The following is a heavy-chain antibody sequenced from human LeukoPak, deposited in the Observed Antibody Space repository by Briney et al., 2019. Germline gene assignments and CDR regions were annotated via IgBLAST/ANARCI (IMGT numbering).Heavy chain of an antibody. V-gene: IGHV4-39*01. CDR3: ARTHRVVYNWFDP. Sequence: PSETLSLTCTVSGGSISSGSYSWAWIRQPPGKGLEWIGNIYYSGSTYYNPSLKSRVTISVDTSKNQFSLKLSSVTAADTAVYYCARTHRVVYNWFDPWGQGTLVTVSS. J-gene: IGHJ5*02. D-gene: IGHD2-15*01. CDR2: IYYSGST. CDR1: GGSISSGSYS.